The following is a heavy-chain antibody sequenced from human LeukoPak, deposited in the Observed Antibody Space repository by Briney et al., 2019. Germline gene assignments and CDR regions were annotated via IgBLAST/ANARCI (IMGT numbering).Heavy chain of an antibody. J-gene: IGHJ4*02. Sequence: PGGSLRLSCVASRFTFSNYWMSWVRQAPGKGLEWVSVIYSSGSTYYADSVKGRFTISRDNSKNTLYLRMNSLRAEDTAVYYCARARVGSYYFDYWGQGTLVTVSS. CDR1: RFTFSNYW. V-gene: IGHV3-66*01. CDR2: IYSSGST. D-gene: IGHD1-26*01. CDR3: ARARVGSYYFDY.